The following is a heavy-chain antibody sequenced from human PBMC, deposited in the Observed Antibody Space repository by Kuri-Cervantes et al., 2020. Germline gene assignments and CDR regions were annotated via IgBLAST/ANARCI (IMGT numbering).Heavy chain of an antibody. CDR2: IYHSGST. Sequence: SQTLSLTCAVSGGSISSGGYSWSWIRQPPGKGLEWIGYIYHSGSTYYNPSLKSRVTISVDTSKNQFSLKLSSVTAADTAVYYCARTRPHVDYWGQGTLVTVSS. CDR1: GGSISSGGYS. CDR3: ARTRPHVDY. J-gene: IGHJ4*02. V-gene: IGHV4-30-2*01.